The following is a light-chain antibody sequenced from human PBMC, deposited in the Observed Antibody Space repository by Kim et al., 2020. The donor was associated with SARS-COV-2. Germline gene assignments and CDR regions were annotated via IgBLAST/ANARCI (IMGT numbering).Light chain of an antibody. CDR2: DVS. J-gene: IGLJ1*01. CDR1: TGAVTRGHF. Sequence: QAVVTQEPSLTVSPGGTVTLTCGSNTGAVTRGHFPYWFQQKPGQAPRTLIYDVSNRHSWTPARFSGSLLGGKAALTLSGAQPEDEAEYYCLFAYSETYYVFGTGTKVTVL. CDR3: LFAYSETYYV. V-gene: IGLV7-46*01.